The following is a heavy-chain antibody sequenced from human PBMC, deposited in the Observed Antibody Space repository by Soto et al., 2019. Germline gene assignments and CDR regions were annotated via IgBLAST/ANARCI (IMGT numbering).Heavy chain of an antibody. Sequence: SGPTLVNPTQTLTLTCTFSGFSLSTSGMCVSWIRQPPGKALEWLALIDWDDDKYYSTSLKTRLTISKDTSKNQVVLTMTNMDPVDTATYYCARARNHGSGSYYYNYWGQGTLVTVSS. J-gene: IGHJ4*02. D-gene: IGHD3-10*01. CDR2: IDWDDDK. CDR1: GFSLSTSGMC. CDR3: ARARNHGSGSYYYNY. V-gene: IGHV2-70*01.